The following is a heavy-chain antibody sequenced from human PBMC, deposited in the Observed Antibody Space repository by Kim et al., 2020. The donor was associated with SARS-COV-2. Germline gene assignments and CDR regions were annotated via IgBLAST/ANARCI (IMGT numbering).Heavy chain of an antibody. CDR1: GFTFSTYD. Sequence: GGSLRLSCAASGFTFSTYDMGWVRQAPGRGLEWVSAISDNGGSTFYADSVKGRFTISRDNSKNTVFLQMNSLSGEDTAIYYCAKENRRRADFWGQGTLVTVSS. J-gene: IGHJ4*02. V-gene: IGHV3-23*01. CDR2: ISDNGGST. CDR3: AKENRRRADF.